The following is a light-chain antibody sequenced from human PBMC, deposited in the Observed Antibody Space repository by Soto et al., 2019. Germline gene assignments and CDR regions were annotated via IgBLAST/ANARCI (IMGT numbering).Light chain of an antibody. Sequence: DIQMTQSPSSVSAPVGDRVTITCRASQGISSWLAWYQQKPGKAPKLLIYAASSLQSGVPSRFSGSGSGTDFTLTISSLEPEDSAVYYCQQRHMWPITFGQGTRLEIK. V-gene: IGKV1-12*01. CDR1: QGISSW. J-gene: IGKJ5*01. CDR3: QQRHMWPIT. CDR2: AAS.